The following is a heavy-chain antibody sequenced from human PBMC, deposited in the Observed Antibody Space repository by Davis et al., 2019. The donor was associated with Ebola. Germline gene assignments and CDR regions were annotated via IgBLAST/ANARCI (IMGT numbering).Heavy chain of an antibody. D-gene: IGHD3-22*01. J-gene: IGHJ4*02. CDR3: ARDGALGDYYDSSGYYYGFDY. CDR2: ISAYNGNT. Sequence: ASVKVSCKASGYTFTSYGISWVRQAPGQGLEWMGWISAYNGNTNYAQKLQGRVTMTTDTSTSTAYMELRSLRSDDTAVYYCARDGALGDYYDSSGYYYGFDYWGQGTLVTVSS. CDR1: GYTFTSYG. V-gene: IGHV1-18*01.